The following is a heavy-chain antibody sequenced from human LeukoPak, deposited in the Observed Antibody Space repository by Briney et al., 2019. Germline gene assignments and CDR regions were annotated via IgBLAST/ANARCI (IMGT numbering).Heavy chain of an antibody. J-gene: IGHJ4*02. D-gene: IGHD6-19*01. CDR2: INSEGSST. CDR1: GFTFSRYW. V-gene: IGHV3-74*01. Sequence: PGGSLRLSCAASGFTFSRYWVHWVRQAPGKGLVWVSRINSEGSSTSYADSVKGRFTISRDNAKNTLYLQMNSLRAEDTAVYYCAKNPVDGYSSGWYDVYYFDYWGQGTLVTVSS. CDR3: AKNPVDGYSSGWYDVYYFDY.